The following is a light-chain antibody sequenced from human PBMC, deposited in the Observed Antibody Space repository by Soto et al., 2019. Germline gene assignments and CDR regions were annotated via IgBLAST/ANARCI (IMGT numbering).Light chain of an antibody. CDR2: DAS. V-gene: IGKV1-16*02. CDR3: QQYHSYPLT. CDR1: QGIRNY. J-gene: IGKJ4*01. Sequence: DIQMTQSPSSLSASVVDRVTIPCRASQGIRNYLAWFQQIPGKAPKSLIYDASTLQSGVPSKFSGSGSGTDFTLTISSLQPEDFATYYCQQYHSYPLTFGGGTKVDIK.